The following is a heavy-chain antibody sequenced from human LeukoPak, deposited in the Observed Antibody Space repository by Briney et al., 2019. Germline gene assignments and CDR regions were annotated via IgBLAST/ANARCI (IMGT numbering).Heavy chain of an antibody. CDR1: GFSFSSYR. V-gene: IGHV3-21*01. J-gene: IGHJ4*02. CDR2: ISGNNGYI. CDR3: ARDLGTRKSIAFAD. Sequence: PGGSLRLSCAASGFSFSSYRMNWVRQAPGKGLEWVASISGNNGYIYYADSVKGRFTISRDNGENSLHLQMNSLRAEDAAVYYCARDLGTRKSIAFADWGQGTLVTVSS. D-gene: IGHD6-6*01.